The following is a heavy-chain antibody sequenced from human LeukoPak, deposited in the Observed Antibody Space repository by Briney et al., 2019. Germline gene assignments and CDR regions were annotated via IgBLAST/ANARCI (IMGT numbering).Heavy chain of an antibody. V-gene: IGHV3-7*01. J-gene: IGHJ4*02. CDR3: ARDRVWTVLY. D-gene: IGHD6-13*01. CDR1: GFTFSSYS. Sequence: GGSLRLSCAASGFTFSSYSMSWVRQAPGKGLEWVANINQDGSEKYYVDSVKGRFTISRDNAKNSLYLQMNSLRAEDTGVYYCARDRVWTVLYWGQGTLVTVSS. CDR2: INQDGSEK.